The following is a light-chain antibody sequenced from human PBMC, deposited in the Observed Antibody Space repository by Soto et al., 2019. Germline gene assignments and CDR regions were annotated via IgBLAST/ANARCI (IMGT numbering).Light chain of an antibody. Sequence: DFQMTQSPSTVAASVGDRVTITCRASQSISSWLAWYQQKPGKAPKLLIYKASSLESGVPSRFSGSGSGTEFTLTISSLQPDNLVVWCAQRYTLLWTFG. J-gene: IGKJ1*01. CDR2: KAS. CDR3: QRYTLLWT. CDR1: QSISSW. V-gene: IGKV1-5*03.